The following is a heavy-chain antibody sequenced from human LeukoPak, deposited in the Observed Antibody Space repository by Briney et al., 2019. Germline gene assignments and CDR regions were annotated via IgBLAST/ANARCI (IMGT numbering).Heavy chain of an antibody. J-gene: IGHJ4*02. CDR3: ARSPSRWLQLVDY. D-gene: IGHD5-24*01. V-gene: IGHV3-30-3*01. CDR2: ISYDGSNK. Sequence: GGSLRLSCAASGFTFSSYAMHWVRQAPGKGLEWVAVISYDGSNKYYADSVKGRFTISRDNSKNTLYLQMNSLRAEDTAVYYRARSPSRWLQLVDYWGQGTLATVSS. CDR1: GFTFSSYA.